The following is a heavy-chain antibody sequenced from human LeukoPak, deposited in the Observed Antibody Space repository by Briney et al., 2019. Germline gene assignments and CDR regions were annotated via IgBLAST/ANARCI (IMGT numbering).Heavy chain of an antibody. Sequence: GGSLRLSCAASGFTFTKYWMNWVRQAPGKGLEWVANIKQDGSEKNYVDSLKGRFTISRDNAKNSLYLQMHSLRVEDTAVYYCAKDPRRYSRTGGYFDYWGQGTLVTVSS. CDR3: AKDPRRYSRTGGYFDY. CDR2: IKQDGSEK. CDR1: GFTFTKYW. V-gene: IGHV3-7*01. J-gene: IGHJ4*02. D-gene: IGHD6-13*01.